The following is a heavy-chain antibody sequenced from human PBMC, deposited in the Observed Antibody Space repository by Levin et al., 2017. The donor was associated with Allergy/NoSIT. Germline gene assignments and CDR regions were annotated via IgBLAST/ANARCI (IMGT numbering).Heavy chain of an antibody. CDR3: ARRAWGPAGSDPFYFDT. V-gene: IGHV5-51*01. D-gene: IGHD3-16*01. Sequence: TGESLKISCKIFGYNFAKYWVGWVRQMPGKGLEWMGIIYYDDSDARYSPSFQGHVTFSVDKSITTAYLHLTNLRASDTAMYFCARRAWGPAGSDPFYFDTWGQGSLVTVSS. CDR1: GYNFAKYW. J-gene: IGHJ5*02. CDR2: IYYDDSDA.